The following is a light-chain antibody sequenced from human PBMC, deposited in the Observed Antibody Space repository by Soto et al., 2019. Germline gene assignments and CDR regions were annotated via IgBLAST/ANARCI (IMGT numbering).Light chain of an antibody. CDR3: AAWDDSLNGLYV. Sequence: QSVLTQPPSASGTPGQRVTISCSGSSSNIGSNTVNWYQQLPGTAPKLLIYSNNQRPSGVPDRFSGSKSGTSASLAISGHQSEDEADYYCAAWDDSLNGLYVFGTGTKVTV. CDR1: SSNIGSNT. J-gene: IGLJ1*01. V-gene: IGLV1-44*01. CDR2: SNN.